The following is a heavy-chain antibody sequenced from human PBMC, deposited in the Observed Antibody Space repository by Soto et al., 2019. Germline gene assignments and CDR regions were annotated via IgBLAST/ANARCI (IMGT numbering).Heavy chain of an antibody. J-gene: IGHJ6*02. CDR1: GGSFSGYC. V-gene: IGHV4-34*01. CDR3: ARAKPVVLWFGESAAVDV. Sequence: QVQLQQWGAALLKPSETLSLTCAVYGGSFSGYCWNWIRQPPGKGLEWIGDINHSGNTNYNPSLSARVTIAVGASKYQFARTPGSVTAADTAVYAGARAKPVVLWFGESAAVDVRGQGTTVTVSS. D-gene: IGHD3-10*01. CDR2: INHSGNT.